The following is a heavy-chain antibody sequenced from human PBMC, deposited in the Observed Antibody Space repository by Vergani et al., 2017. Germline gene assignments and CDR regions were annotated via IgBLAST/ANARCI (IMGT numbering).Heavy chain of an antibody. V-gene: IGHV3-33*06. Sequence: VQLLESGGGLVQPGGSLRLSCAASGFTFSSYGMHWVRQAPGKGLEWVAVIWYDGSNKYYADSVKGRFTISRDNSKNTLYLQMNSLRAEDTAVYYCAKEGYSSSSPDYMDVWGKGTTVTVSS. D-gene: IGHD6-6*01. J-gene: IGHJ6*03. CDR2: IWYDGSNK. CDR3: AKEGYSSSSPDYMDV. CDR1: GFTFSSYG.